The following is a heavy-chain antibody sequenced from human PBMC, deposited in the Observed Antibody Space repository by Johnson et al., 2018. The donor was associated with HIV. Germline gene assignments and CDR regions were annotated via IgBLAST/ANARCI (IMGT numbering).Heavy chain of an antibody. J-gene: IGHJ3*02. D-gene: IGHD2-8*01. CDR3: ARGPTMRYCTNGVCYIGAFDI. CDR2: IKQDGSEK. V-gene: IGHV3-7*05. Sequence: VQLMESGGGLVQSGGSLRVFCAASGFTFSNYWMSWVRQAPGKGLEWVANIKQDGSEKYYVDAVKGRFTISRDNAKNSLILQMNSLRVEDTAVYYCARGPTMRYCTNGVCYIGAFDIWGQGTMVTVSS. CDR1: GFTFSNYW.